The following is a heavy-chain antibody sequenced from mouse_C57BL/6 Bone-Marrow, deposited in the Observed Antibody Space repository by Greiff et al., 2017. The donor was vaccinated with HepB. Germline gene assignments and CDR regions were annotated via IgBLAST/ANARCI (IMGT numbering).Heavy chain of an antibody. CDR2: ISSGGSYT. Sequence: EVQRVESGGVLVKPGGSLKLSCAASGFTFSSYGMSWVRQTPDKRLEWVATISSGGSYTYYPDSVKGRFTISRDNAKNTLYLQMSSLKSEDTAMYYCAIYYYGSSDYWGQGTTLTVSS. V-gene: IGHV5-6*01. D-gene: IGHD1-1*01. CDR1: GFTFSSYG. CDR3: AIYYYGSSDY. J-gene: IGHJ2*01.